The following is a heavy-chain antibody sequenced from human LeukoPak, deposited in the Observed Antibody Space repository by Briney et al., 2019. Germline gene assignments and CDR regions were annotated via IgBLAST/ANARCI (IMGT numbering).Heavy chain of an antibody. CDR1: GLTFSTYW. D-gene: IGHD3-22*01. V-gene: IGHV3-74*01. CDR2: INSEGSTI. Sequence: GGSLRLSCAGSGLTFSTYWEHWAREAPGKGLVWVSRINSEGSTISCADSVKGRFNISRENAKHTLFLHMNSLRAEDTVVYYCARISSDSISYYDHWGQGTLVTVSS. CDR3: ARISSDSISYYDH. J-gene: IGHJ4*02.